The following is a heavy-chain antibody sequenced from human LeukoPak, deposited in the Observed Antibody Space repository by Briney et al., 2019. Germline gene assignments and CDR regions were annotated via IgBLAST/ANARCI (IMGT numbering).Heavy chain of an antibody. V-gene: IGHV3-53*01. CDR1: GFTVSSNY. D-gene: IGHD6-13*01. CDR2: IYSGADT. Sequence: GGSLRLSCAASGFTVSSNYMSWVRQAPGKGLEWVSVIYSGADTYYADSVKGRFTISRDNSKNTLYLQMNSLRVEDTAVYYCARGAAGGSGGIDYWGQGTLVTVSS. J-gene: IGHJ4*02. CDR3: ARGAAGGSGGIDY.